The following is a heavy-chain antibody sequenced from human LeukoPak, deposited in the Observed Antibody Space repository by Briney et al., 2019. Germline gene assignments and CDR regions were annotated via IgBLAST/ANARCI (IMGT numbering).Heavy chain of an antibody. Sequence: GGSLRLSCAASGFTFSSYSMNWVRQAPGKGLEWVSGISGSGDSAYYADSVKGRFTISRDNSKNTLYLQMNSLRAEDTAVYYCARRSGIAVAGAFDYWGQGTLVTVSS. J-gene: IGHJ4*02. V-gene: IGHV3-23*01. CDR2: ISGSGDSA. D-gene: IGHD6-19*01. CDR1: GFTFSSYS. CDR3: ARRSGIAVAGAFDY.